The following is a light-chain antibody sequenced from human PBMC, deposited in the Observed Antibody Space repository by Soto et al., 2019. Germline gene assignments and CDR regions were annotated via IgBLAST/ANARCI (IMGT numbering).Light chain of an antibody. CDR3: QHYNSYSLT. V-gene: IGKV1-5*03. J-gene: IGKJ4*01. CDR1: QSVTDW. Sequence: DIQMTQSPSTLSASVGDRVTITCRASQSVTDWLAWYQQKPGKAPKLLIYQASSLESGVPSRFSGTGSGTEFALTISILQPDDFATYYCQHYNSYSLTFGGGTKVEIK. CDR2: QAS.